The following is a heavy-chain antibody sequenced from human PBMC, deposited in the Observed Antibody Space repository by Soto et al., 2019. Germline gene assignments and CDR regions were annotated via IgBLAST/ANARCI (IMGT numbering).Heavy chain of an antibody. Sequence: SETLSLTCTVSCGSIRSSYWTWIRQPPGKGLEWIGHMYFSGTTNFNPSLKSRITMSVDTSKNQFSLKLSSVTAADTAVYYCARAAETGGNWFDPWGQGTLVIVSS. D-gene: IGHD1-1*01. CDR2: MYFSGTT. V-gene: IGHV4-59*01. J-gene: IGHJ5*02. CDR3: ARAAETGGNWFDP. CDR1: CGSIRSSY.